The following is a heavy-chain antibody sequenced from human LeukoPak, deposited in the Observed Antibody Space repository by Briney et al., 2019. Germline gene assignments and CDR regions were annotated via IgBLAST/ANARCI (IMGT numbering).Heavy chain of an antibody. J-gene: IGHJ5*01. CDR1: GFTFNNYA. D-gene: IGHD4-17*01. CDR2: ISGGGETT. Sequence: GGSLRLSCAASGFTFNNYAMNWVRQAPGKGLEWASSISGGGETTYYADSAKGRFTISRDNSQNTLYLQMNSLRAEDTAVYYCARDYADYVGYFFFDCWGQGTLVTVSS. CDR3: ARDYADYVGYFFFDC. V-gene: IGHV3-23*01.